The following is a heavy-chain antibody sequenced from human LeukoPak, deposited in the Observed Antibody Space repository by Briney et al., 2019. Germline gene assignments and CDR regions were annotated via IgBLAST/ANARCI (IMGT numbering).Heavy chain of an antibody. CDR2: IRSKTNNYAT. Sequence: PGGSLRLSCAASGFTFSASAVHWVRQASGKGLEWIGRIRSKTNNYATAYADSLKGRFTVSRDDSKNTAYLQMNSLRAEDTAVYYCAREWRGIASHYHGMDVWGQGTTVTVSS. CDR3: AREWRGIASHYHGMDV. J-gene: IGHJ6*02. D-gene: IGHD6-6*01. CDR1: GFTFSASA. V-gene: IGHV3-73*01.